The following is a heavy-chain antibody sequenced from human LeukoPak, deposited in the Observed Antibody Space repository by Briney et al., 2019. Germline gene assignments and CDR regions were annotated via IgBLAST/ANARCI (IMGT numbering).Heavy chain of an antibody. CDR3: ARWLVRGVYYYYGMDV. V-gene: IGHV4-34*01. D-gene: IGHD3-10*02. Sequence: SETLSLTCAVYGGSFSGYYWSWIRQPPGKGLEWIGEINHSGSTNYNPSLKSRVTISVDMSKNQFSLKLSSVTAADTAVYYCARWLVRGVYYYYGMDVWGQGTTVTVSS. J-gene: IGHJ6*02. CDR1: GGSFSGYY. CDR2: INHSGST.